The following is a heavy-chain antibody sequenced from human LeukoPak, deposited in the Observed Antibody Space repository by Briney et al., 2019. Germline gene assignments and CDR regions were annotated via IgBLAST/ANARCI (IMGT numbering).Heavy chain of an antibody. V-gene: IGHV5-51*01. J-gene: IGHJ6*02. Sequence: GESLKISCKGSGYSFTSYWIGWVRQMPGKGLEWMGIIYAGDSDTTYSPSFQGQATISADKSISTAYLQWSSLKASDTAMYYCARRDGYCSSTSCYADYYYGMDVWGQGTTVTVSS. CDR3: ARRDGYCSSTSCYADYYYGMDV. CDR1: GYSFTSYW. CDR2: IYAGDSDT. D-gene: IGHD2-2*01.